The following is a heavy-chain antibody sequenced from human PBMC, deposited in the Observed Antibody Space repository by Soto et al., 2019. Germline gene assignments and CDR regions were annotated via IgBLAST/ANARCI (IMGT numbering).Heavy chain of an antibody. CDR1: GFNFSPFA. J-gene: IGHJ4*02. CDR3: ARGGGTASGTDW. D-gene: IGHD6-13*01. Sequence: QVQLVESGGGVVQPGRSLRLSCAASGFNFSPFAMHWVRQAPGKGLEWVAAIRSDGNTKYYADSVKDRFTISRDNSKIMLYLQVNGLRAEDTAVYYCARGGGTASGTDWWGQGTLVTVSS. V-gene: IGHV3-33*01. CDR2: IRSDGNTK.